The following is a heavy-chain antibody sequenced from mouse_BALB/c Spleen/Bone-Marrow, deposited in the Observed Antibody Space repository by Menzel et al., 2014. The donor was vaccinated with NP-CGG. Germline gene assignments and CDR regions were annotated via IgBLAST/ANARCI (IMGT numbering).Heavy chain of an antibody. CDR2: IDPENGNT. V-gene: IGHV14-1*02. Sequence: VQLQQSGAELVRPGALVKLSCKASGFNIKDYYMHWVKQRPEQGLEWIGWIDPENGNTIYDPKFQGKASITPDTSSNTAYLQLSSLTSEDTAVYYCARWDSSGYVGFAYWGQGTLVTVSA. CDR1: GFNIKDYY. J-gene: IGHJ3*01. CDR3: ARWDSSGYVGFAY. D-gene: IGHD3-2*01.